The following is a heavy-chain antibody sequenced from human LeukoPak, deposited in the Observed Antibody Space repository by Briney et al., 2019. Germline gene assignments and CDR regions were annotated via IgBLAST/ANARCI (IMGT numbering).Heavy chain of an antibody. V-gene: IGHV1-18*01. J-gene: IGHJ4*02. CDR1: GYTFTSYG. Sequence: GASVKVSCKASGYTFTSYGISWVRQAPGQGLEWIGWISAYNGNTNYAQKLQGRVTMTTDTSTSTAYMELRSLRSDDTAVYYCARGKAHIAVAGTTFDYWGQGTLVTVSS. D-gene: IGHD6-19*01. CDR3: ARGKAHIAVAGTTFDY. CDR2: ISAYNGNT.